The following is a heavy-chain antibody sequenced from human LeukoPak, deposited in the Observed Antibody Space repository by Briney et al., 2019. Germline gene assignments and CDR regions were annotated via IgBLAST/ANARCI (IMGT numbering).Heavy chain of an antibody. CDR2: IRSSSII. V-gene: IGHV3-48*03. D-gene: IGHD1-14*01. CDR1: GFTFSSYE. CDR3: AKVGPENHNTFDI. J-gene: IGHJ3*02. Sequence: QPGGSLRLSCAASGFTFSSYEMNWVRQAPGKGLEWVSDIRSSSIIHYADSVKGRFTTSRDNAKNSLYLQIDSLRDEDTAIYYCAKVGPENHNTFDIWGQGTMVTVSS.